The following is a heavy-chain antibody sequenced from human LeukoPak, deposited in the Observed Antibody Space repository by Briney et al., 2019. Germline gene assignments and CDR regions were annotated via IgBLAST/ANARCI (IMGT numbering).Heavy chain of an antibody. D-gene: IGHD1-26*01. V-gene: IGHV3-74*01. CDR1: GFTFSTYW. CDR2: IHPDGSST. J-gene: IGHJ4*02. CDR3: VSGIVGATNY. Sequence: GGSLRLSCVASGFTFSTYWMHWVHQAPGKGLVWVSRIHPDGSSTFYADAVKGRITVSRDNAQNTLYLQMNSLRAEDTAVYYCVSGIVGATNYWGQGTLVTVSS.